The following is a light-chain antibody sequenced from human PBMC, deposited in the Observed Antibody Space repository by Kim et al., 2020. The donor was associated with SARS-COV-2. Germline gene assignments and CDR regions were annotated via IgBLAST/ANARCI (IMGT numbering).Light chain of an antibody. Sequence: SYELTQPPSVSVSQGKTASITCSGDKLGDKYACWYQQKPGQSPVLVIYQDSKRPSGIPERFSGSNSGNTATLTISGTQAMDEADYYCQAWDSSTVVFGGGTQLTVL. J-gene: IGLJ2*01. CDR1: KLGDKY. CDR3: QAWDSSTVV. CDR2: QDS. V-gene: IGLV3-1*01.